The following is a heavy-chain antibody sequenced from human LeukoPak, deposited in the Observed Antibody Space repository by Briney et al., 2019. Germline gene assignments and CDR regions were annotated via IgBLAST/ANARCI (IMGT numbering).Heavy chain of an antibody. J-gene: IGHJ5*02. D-gene: IGHD3-22*01. Sequence: PGGSLRLSCAASGFTFSSYWMHWVCQAPGKGLVWVSRINSDGSSTSYADSVKGRFTISRDNAKNTLNLQMNSLRAEDTAVYYCARDLGQYYDTSDNWFDPWGQGTLVTVSS. CDR1: GFTFSSYW. V-gene: IGHV3-74*01. CDR2: INSDGSST. CDR3: ARDLGQYYDTSDNWFDP.